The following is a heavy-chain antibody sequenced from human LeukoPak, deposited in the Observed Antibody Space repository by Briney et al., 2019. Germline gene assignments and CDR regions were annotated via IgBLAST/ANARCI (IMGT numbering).Heavy chain of an antibody. V-gene: IGHV4-59*01. CDR3: ARAGGRWLQTGYYYYMDA. CDR1: GGSISSYY. CDR2: IYYSGST. D-gene: IGHD5-24*01. J-gene: IGHJ6*03. Sequence: SETLSLTCTVSGGSISSYYWSWIRQPPGKGLEWIGYIYYSGSTNYNPSLKSRVTISVDTSKNQFSLKLSSVTAADTAVYYCARAGGRWLQTGYYYYMDAWGKGTTVTVSS.